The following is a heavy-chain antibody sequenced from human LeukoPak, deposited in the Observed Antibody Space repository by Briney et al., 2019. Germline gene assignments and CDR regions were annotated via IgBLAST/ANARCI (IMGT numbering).Heavy chain of an antibody. J-gene: IGHJ4*02. Sequence: GGSLRLSCAAFGFTFSTYAMSWVRQAPGKGLEWVSTISGSGGATNYADSVKGRFTISRDHSKSTLYLQMNSLRAEDTAVYYCAKDRSDDSRWYVGSHWGQGTLVTVSS. D-gene: IGHD6-13*01. CDR2: ISGSGGAT. CDR1: GFTFSTYA. CDR3: AKDRSDDSRWYVGSH. V-gene: IGHV3-23*01.